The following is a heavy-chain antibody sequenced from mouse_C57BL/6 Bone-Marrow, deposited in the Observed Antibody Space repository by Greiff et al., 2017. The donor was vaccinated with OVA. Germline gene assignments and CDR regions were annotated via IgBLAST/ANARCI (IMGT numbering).Heavy chain of an antibody. D-gene: IGHD2-5*01. CDR1: GYTFTNYW. V-gene: IGHV1-63*01. CDR3: ARIDYYSNFYYAMDY. J-gene: IGHJ4*01. Sequence: QVQLQQSGAELVRPGTSVKMSCKASGYTFTNYWIGWAKQRPGHGLEWIGDIYPGGGYTNYNEKFKGKATLTADKSSSTAYMQFSSLTSEDSAIYYCARIDYYSNFYYAMDYWGQGTSVTVSS. CDR2: IYPGGGYT.